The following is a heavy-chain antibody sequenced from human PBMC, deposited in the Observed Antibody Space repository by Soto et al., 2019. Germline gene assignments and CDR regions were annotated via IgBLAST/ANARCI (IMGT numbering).Heavy chain of an antibody. CDR3: ARGYRQSGYSSSWVFDS. CDR1: GGSINSGGYY. V-gene: IGHV4-31*03. Sequence: QVQLQESGPGLVKPSQTLSLICTVSGGSINSGGYYWNWIRQHPGKGLEWIGYIFYSGSTYYNPFPTTRVTTSAAPSEHQGSLTLSSVTAADTAVYFCARGYRQSGYSSSWVFDSWGQGTLVNVSS. J-gene: IGHJ4*02. D-gene: IGHD6-13*01. CDR2: IFYSGST.